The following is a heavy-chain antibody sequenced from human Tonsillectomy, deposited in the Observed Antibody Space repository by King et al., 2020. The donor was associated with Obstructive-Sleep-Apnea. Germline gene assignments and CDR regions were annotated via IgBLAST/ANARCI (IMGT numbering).Heavy chain of an antibody. V-gene: IGHV2-5*02. J-gene: IGHJ4*02. CDR3: AHGAAGYAEN. CDR1: GFSLSTRGVG. CDR2: IFWDDDK. Sequence: TLKESGPTLVKPTQTLTLTCTFSGFSLSTRGVGVGWVRQPPGKALEVLALIFWDDDKRYSPSLKSRLTTTKDTSKNQVVLTMTNLDPVDTATYYCAHGAAGYAENWGQGTLVTVSS. D-gene: IGHD5-12*01.